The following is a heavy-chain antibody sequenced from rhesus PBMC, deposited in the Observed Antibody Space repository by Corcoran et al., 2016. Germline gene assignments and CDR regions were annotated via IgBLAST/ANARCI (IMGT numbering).Heavy chain of an antibody. V-gene: IGHV3-118*01. Sequence: EVQLVESGGGLVQPGGSLRLSCAASGFTFSSSAMHWVRQASGKGLEWVGRIRSKSNNSAAGYAGSVKGRFTISRDDSKNTAYLQMNGLKTEDTAVYYCARGLDWLFRGMDNSLDVWGRGVLVTVSS. CDR2: IRSKSNNSAA. D-gene: IGHD3-3*01. CDR3: ARGLDWLFRGMDNSLDV. CDR1: GFTFSSSA. J-gene: IGHJ5-2*02.